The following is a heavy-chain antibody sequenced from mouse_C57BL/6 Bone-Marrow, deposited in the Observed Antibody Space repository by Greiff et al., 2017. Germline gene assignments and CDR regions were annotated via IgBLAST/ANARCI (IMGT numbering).Heavy chain of an antibody. Sequence: VQLQQPGAELVMPGASVKLSCKASGYTFTSYWMQWVKQRPGQGLEWIGEIDPSDSYTNYNQKFKGKATLTVDTSSSTAYMQLSSLTSEDSAVYYCAPIYYYGSSYEKSDYWGQGTTLTVSS. D-gene: IGHD1-1*01. V-gene: IGHV1-50*01. CDR2: IDPSDSYT. CDR3: APIYYYGSSYEKSDY. CDR1: GYTFTSYW. J-gene: IGHJ2*01.